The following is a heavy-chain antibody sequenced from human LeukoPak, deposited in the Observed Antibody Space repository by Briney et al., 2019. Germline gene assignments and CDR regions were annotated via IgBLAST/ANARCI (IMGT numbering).Heavy chain of an antibody. Sequence: SETLSLTCTVSGYSISSGYYWGWIRQPPGKGLEWIGSIYHSGSTYYNPSLKSRVTISVDTSKNQFSLKLSSVTAADTAVYYCARDSGGSTDTGYWGQGTLVTVSS. CDR3: ARDSGGSTDTGY. CDR1: GYSISSGYY. D-gene: IGHD2-8*02. CDR2: IYHSGST. V-gene: IGHV4-38-2*02. J-gene: IGHJ4*02.